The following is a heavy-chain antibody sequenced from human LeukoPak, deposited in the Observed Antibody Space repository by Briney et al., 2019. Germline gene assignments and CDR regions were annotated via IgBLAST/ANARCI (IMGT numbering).Heavy chain of an antibody. V-gene: IGHV3-21*01. D-gene: IGHD3-10*02. CDR2: ISKSSDSV. Sequence: GGSLRLSCLASGFTFKIYNMNWVRQTPGKGLELVSFISKSSDSVYYADSVKGRFTISRDNAKNSLYLQMNSLRAEDTAVYYCAELGITMIGGVWGKGTTVTISS. CDR3: AELGITMIGGV. CDR1: GFTFKIYN. J-gene: IGHJ6*04.